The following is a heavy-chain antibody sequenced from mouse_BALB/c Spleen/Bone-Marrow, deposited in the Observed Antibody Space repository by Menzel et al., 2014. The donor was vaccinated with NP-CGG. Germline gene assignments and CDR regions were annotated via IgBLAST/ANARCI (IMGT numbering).Heavy chain of an antibody. CDR2: INPRSGRT. J-gene: IGHJ4*01. CDR3: ARGLYGAMDY. Sequence: QVQLQQSGAELVKPGASVNLSCKASGYTFTSYWMYWVIQRPGQGLEWIGEINPRSGRTNYNEKFKSRATLTVDKSSSTAYMQLSSLTSEDSAVYYCARGLYGAMDYWGQGTSVTVSS. V-gene: IGHV1S81*02. CDR1: GYTFTSYW. D-gene: IGHD1-1*01.